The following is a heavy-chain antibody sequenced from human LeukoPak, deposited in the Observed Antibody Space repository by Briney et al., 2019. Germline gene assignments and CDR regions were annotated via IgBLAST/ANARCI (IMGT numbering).Heavy chain of an antibody. J-gene: IGHJ4*02. CDR2: ISGSGGST. V-gene: IGHV3-23*01. CDR1: GFTFSSYA. CDR3: ARDGDPTGHFDD. Sequence: PGGSLRLSCAASGFTFSSYAMSWVRQAPGKGLEWVSAISGSGGSTYYADSVKGRFTISRDNSKNTLYLQMTSLRAEDTAVYYCARDGDPTGHFDDWGQGTLVTVSS. D-gene: IGHD4-17*01.